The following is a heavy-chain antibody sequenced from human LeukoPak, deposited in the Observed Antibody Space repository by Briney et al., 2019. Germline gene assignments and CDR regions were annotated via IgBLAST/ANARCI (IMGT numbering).Heavy chain of an antibody. CDR2: MNPNSGNT. D-gene: IGHD6-19*01. CDR3: ARGGGGYSSGWSDYFDY. CDR1: GYTFTSYD. V-gene: IGHV1-8*03. J-gene: IGHJ4*02. Sequence: ASVKVSCKASGYTFTSYDINWVRQATGQGLEWMGWMNPNSGNTGYAQKFQGRVTITRNTSISTAYMEPSSLRSEDTAVYYCARGGGGYSSGWSDYFDYWGQGTLVTVSS.